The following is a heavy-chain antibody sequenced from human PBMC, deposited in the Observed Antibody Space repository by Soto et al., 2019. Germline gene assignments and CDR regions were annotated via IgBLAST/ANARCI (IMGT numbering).Heavy chain of an antibody. Sequence: EVQLVESGGGLVQPGRSLRLSCAASGFTFDDYAMHWVRQAPGKGLEWVSGISWNSGSIGYADSVKGRFTISRDNAKNSLYLQMNSLRAEDTALYYCEKDVGVTMIRGPRYFDYWGQGTLVTVAS. CDR2: ISWNSGSI. V-gene: IGHV3-9*01. CDR3: EKDVGVTMIRGPRYFDY. D-gene: IGHD3-22*01. J-gene: IGHJ4*02. CDR1: GFTFDDYA.